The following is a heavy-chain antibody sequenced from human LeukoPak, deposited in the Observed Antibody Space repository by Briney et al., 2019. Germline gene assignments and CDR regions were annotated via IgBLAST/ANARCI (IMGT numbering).Heavy chain of an antibody. CDR3: ARSGSKVMTAINF. Sequence: PSETLSLTCTVSGGSISSYYWSWIRQPPGKGLEWIGYIYYSGSTNYNPSLKSRVTISVDTSNNHFSLKLSSVTAADTAVYYCARSGSKVMTAINFWGQGTLVTVPS. D-gene: IGHD2-21*02. J-gene: IGHJ4*02. CDR2: IYYSGST. V-gene: IGHV4-59*01. CDR1: GGSISSYY.